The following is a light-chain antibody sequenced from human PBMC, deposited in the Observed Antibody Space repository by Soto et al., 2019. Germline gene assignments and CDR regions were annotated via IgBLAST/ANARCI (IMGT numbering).Light chain of an antibody. CDR2: GNI. V-gene: IGLV1-40*01. CDR1: SSNIGAGYE. J-gene: IGLJ2*01. CDR3: QSYDSSLSGVV. Sequence: QSVLTQPPSVSGSPGQRGTISCTGSSSNIGAGYEVHWYQQLPGTAPKLLIYGNIYRPSGVPDRFSGSKSGTSVSLAITGLQAEDEAEYHCQSYDSSLSGVVFGGGTKLTVL.